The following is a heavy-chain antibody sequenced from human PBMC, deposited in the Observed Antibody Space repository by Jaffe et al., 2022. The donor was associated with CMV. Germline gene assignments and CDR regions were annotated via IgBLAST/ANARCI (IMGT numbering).Heavy chain of an antibody. CDR2: VNQGGGEK. CDR3: ARGGFCSGGDCYARWFDP. J-gene: IGHJ5*02. CDR1: GFTFNKYW. V-gene: IGHV3-7*01. Sequence: EVQLVESGGGLVQPGGSLRLSCAASGFTFNKYWMSWLRQAPGRGLEWVANVNQGGGEKFYMDSVKGRFTISRDNAKNEIYLQMDSLRAEDTSLYYCARGGFCSGGDCYARWFDPWGQGTPVTVS. D-gene: IGHD2-21*02.